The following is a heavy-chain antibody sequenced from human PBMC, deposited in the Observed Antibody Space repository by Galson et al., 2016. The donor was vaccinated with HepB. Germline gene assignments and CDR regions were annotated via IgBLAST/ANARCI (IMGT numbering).Heavy chain of an antibody. CDR1: GFTFSSYA. D-gene: IGHD1-26*01. V-gene: IGHV3-30-3*01. J-gene: IGHJ4*02. Sequence: SLRLSCAASGFTFSSYAMHWVRQAPGKGLEWVAVISYDGSNTYYADSVKGRFTISRDNSKNTLYLQMNSLRTEDTAVYYCARDKSSGNYYFDYWGQGTLVTVSS. CDR2: ISYDGSNT. CDR3: ARDKSSGNYYFDY.